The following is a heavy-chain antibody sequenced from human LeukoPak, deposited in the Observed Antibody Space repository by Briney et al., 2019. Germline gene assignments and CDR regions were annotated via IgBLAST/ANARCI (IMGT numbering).Heavy chain of an antibody. CDR3: ARVVWYYDSSGYDAFDI. V-gene: IGHV4-4*09. Sequence: SETLSLTCTVSGGSISSYYWNWIRKSPGKGLEWMGTIYHSGSIYQSGNTYYNPSLKSRVTISIDTSKNEFSLKLRSVTAADTAVYYCARVVWYYDSSGYDAFDIWGQGTMVTVSS. CDR1: GGSISSYY. D-gene: IGHD3-22*01. J-gene: IGHJ3*02. CDR2: GTIYHSGSIYQSGNT.